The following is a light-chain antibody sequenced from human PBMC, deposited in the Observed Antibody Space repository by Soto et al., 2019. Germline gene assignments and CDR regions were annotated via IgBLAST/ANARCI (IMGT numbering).Light chain of an antibody. Sequence: QSALTQPPSASGSPGQSVTISCTGTNSDVGTYNYVSWYQQYPGKAPKVLIYEVTKRPSGVPDRFSGSKSGNTASLTVSGLQAEDEADYFCTSYAHGNILLIGGGTKLTVL. CDR1: NSDVGTYNY. V-gene: IGLV2-8*01. CDR3: TSYAHGNILL. CDR2: EVT. J-gene: IGLJ2*01.